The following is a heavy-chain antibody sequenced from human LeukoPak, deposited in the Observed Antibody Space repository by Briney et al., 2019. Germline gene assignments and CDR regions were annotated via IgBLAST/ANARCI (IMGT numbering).Heavy chain of an antibody. CDR3: VRDLGGRSGH. Sequence: GGSLRLSCAASGFTFSSYSMNWVRQAPGKGPEWVSSISSSSSYIYYADSVKGRSTIFRDNAKNTLYLQMNSLRAEDTAVYYCVRDLGGRSGHWGQGTLVTVSS. J-gene: IGHJ4*02. CDR1: GFTFSSYS. V-gene: IGHV3-21*01. D-gene: IGHD1-26*01. CDR2: ISSSSSYI.